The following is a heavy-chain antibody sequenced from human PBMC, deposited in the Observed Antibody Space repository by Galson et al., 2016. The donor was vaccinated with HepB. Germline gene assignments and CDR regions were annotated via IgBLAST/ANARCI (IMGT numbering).Heavy chain of an antibody. CDR1: GGTFNSHG. Sequence: SVKVSCKASGGTFNSHGFSWVRQAPGQGLEYMGQIFPVFGTTNYPQKFQGRVTLTADESTRTASLELSSLRSEDMAVYYCAAMTTLTGGFDFWGQGTLVIVSS. V-gene: IGHV1-69*13. J-gene: IGHJ4*02. CDR3: AAMTTLTGGFDF. CDR2: IFPVFGTT. D-gene: IGHD4-11*01.